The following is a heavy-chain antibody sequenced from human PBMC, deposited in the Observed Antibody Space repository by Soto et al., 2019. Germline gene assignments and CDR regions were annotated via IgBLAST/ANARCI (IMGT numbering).Heavy chain of an antibody. CDR1: GFTFSIYA. CDR2: ITGNGGT. V-gene: IGHV3-23*01. Sequence: GGSLRLSCAASGFTFSIYAMSWVRQAPGKGLEWVSTITGNGGTSYADFVRGRFTISRDNSKNTLYLQMKSLRAEDTAVYYCAKDAPGSGWLSDYWGQGTLVTVSS. CDR3: AKDAPGSGWLSDY. D-gene: IGHD3-22*01. J-gene: IGHJ4*02.